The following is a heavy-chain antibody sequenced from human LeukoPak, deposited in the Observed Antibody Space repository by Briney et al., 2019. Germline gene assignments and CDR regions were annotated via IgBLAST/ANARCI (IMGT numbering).Heavy chain of an antibody. CDR1: GFTFAGYD. V-gene: IGHV1-2*02. J-gene: IGHJ4*02. D-gene: IGHD6-13*01. Sequence: PGRSLRLSCAASGFTFAGYDVHWVRQAPGQGLEWMGWIYPNSGGTNYAQKFQGRVTMTRDTSISTAYMELSRLRSDDTAVYYCATLYSSSWEYYFDYWGQGTLVTVSS. CDR3: ATLYSSSWEYYFDY. CDR2: IYPNSGGT.